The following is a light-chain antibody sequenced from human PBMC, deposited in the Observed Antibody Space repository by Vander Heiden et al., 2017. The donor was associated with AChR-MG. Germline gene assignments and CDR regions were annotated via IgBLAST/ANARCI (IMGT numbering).Light chain of an antibody. CDR1: QSISSY. J-gene: IGKJ1*01. CDR3: QQRYSTPRT. V-gene: IGKV1-39*01. CDR2: AAS. Sequence: IQLTQPPSSLSASVGDRVTITCRASQSISSYLNWYQQKPGKAPKLLIYAASSLQSGVPSRFSGSGSGTDFTLTISSLQPEDFATYYCQQRYSTPRTFGQGTKVEIK.